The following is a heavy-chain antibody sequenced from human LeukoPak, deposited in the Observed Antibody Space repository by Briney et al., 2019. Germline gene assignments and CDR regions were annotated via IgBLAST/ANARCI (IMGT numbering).Heavy chain of an antibody. CDR3: ARAILFFYGIAAPFDP. Sequence: ASVKVSCKASGYTFTKYAMNWVRQAPGQGLEWMGWINTNTGNPTYAQGFTGRFVFSLDTSVSTAYLQISSLKAEDTAVYYCARAILFFYGIAAPFDPWGRGTLVTVSS. CDR1: GYTFTKYA. J-gene: IGHJ5*02. CDR2: INTNTGNP. D-gene: IGHD6-13*01. V-gene: IGHV7-4-1*02.